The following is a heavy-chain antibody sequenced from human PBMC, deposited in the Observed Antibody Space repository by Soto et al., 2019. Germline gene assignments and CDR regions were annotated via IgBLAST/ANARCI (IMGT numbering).Heavy chain of an antibody. CDR2: IYYSGSN. D-gene: IGHD2-15*01. J-gene: IGHJ4*02. CDR3: ARDQGRYCSGGSCLHFDY. CDR1: GDSIIGIYH. V-gene: IGHV4-31*11. Sequence: SQTLSLTCAVYGDSIIGIYHWSWIRQNPGKGLEWIGYIYYSGSNYYNPSLKSPVTISVDTSKNQFSLKLSSVTAADTAVYYCARDQGRYCSGGSCLHFDYWGQGTLVTVSS.